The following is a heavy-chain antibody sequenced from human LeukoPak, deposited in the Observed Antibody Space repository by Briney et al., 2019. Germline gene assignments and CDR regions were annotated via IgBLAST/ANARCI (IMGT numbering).Heavy chain of an antibody. CDR1: GGSISSYY. Sequence: SETLSLTCTVSGGSISSYYWSWIRQPPGKGLEWIGYIYYSGSTNYNPSLKSRVTISVDTSKNQFSLKLSSVTAADTAVYFCARENQLSTYYDVLTGYYGYYYYYMDVWGKGTTVTISS. CDR3: ARENQLSTYYDVLTGYYGYYYYYMDV. CDR2: IYYSGST. D-gene: IGHD3-9*01. V-gene: IGHV4-59*12. J-gene: IGHJ6*03.